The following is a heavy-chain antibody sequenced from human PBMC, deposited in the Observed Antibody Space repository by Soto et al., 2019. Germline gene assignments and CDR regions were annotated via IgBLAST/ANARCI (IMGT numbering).Heavy chain of an antibody. Sequence: QVQLQESGPGLVKPSQALSLTCSVSGGSISRGDYYWSWIRQPPGKGLELIGYIYYSGTTYYNPSLTSRVTISADTSKNQFSLKLSSVTAADTAVYYCARERPDGARLDPWGQGTLLTVSS. J-gene: IGHJ5*02. CDR2: IYYSGTT. V-gene: IGHV4-30-4*01. CDR3: ARERPDGARLDP. D-gene: IGHD6-6*01. CDR1: GGSISRGDYY.